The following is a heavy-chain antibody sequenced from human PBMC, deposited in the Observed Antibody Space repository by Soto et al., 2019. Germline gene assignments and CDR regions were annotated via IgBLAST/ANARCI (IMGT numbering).Heavy chain of an antibody. CDR1: GFTFSSYG. J-gene: IGHJ4*02. CDR2: IWYDGSNK. Sequence: LRLSCAASGFTFSSYGMHWVREAPCKGLEWVAVIWYDGSNKYYADSVKGRFTISRDNSKNTLYLQMNSLRAEDTAVYYCARERQSGYDPPHFDYWGQGTLVTVSS. D-gene: IGHD5-12*01. CDR3: ARERQSGYDPPHFDY. V-gene: IGHV3-33*01.